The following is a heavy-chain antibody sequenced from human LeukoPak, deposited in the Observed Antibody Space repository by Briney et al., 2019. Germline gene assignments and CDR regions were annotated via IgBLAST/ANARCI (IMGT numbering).Heavy chain of an antibody. Sequence: SETLSLTCTVSGGSIGSFYWSWIRQPPGKGLEWIGHIYDTAYTEYNPSVKGRVTISVDTSKNQFSLKLSSVTAADTAVYYCARHYVYGGWFDPWGQGTLVTVST. CDR3: ARHYVYGGWFDP. CDR1: GGSIGSFY. CDR2: IYDTAYT. J-gene: IGHJ5*02. V-gene: IGHV4-59*08. D-gene: IGHD5/OR15-5a*01.